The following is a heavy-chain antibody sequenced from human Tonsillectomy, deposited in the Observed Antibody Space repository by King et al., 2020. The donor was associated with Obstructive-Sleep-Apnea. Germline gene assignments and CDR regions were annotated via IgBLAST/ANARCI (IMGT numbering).Heavy chain of an antibody. CDR1: GFTFSSYS. D-gene: IGHD3-22*01. CDR3: ARDAPQYYYDSSGYLHDAFDI. J-gene: IGHJ3*02. CDR2: ISRSSSTI. V-gene: IGHV3-48*04. Sequence: VQLVESGGGLVQPGGSLRLSCAASGFTFSSYSMNWVRQAPGKGLEWVSYISRSSSTIYYADSVKGRFTISRDNAKNSLYLQMNSLRAEDTAVYYCARDAPQYYYDSSGYLHDAFDIWGQGTMVTVSS.